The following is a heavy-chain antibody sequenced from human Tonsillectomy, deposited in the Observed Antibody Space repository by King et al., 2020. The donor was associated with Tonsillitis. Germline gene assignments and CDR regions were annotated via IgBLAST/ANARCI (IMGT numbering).Heavy chain of an antibody. V-gene: IGHV3-30*18. J-gene: IGHJ4*02. CDR3: AKDQFPMSSGGNFDY. Sequence: VQLVESGGGVVQPGRSLRVSCAASAFTFTSYGMHWIRQAPGKGLEWVAVISNDGGNKNYADSVKGRFTISRDNYKNTLYPQMNSLRAEDTAVYYCAKDQFPMSSGGNFDYWGQGTLVTVSS. CDR1: AFTFTSYG. CDR2: ISNDGGNK. D-gene: IGHD2-15*01.